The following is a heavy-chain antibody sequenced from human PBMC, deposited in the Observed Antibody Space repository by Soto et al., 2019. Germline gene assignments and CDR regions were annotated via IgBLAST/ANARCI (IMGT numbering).Heavy chain of an antibody. CDR3: ARHLPYSGVDCYSLDY. CDR2: IYHSAST. Sequence: SETLSLTFTVSGCSISSYYWSWIRQRPGKGLEWIGYIYHSASTKYSPSLKSRVTISVDTSKNQFSLNLSSVTAADTAVYYCARHLPYSGVDCYSLDYRGQGTLVTVSS. CDR1: GCSISSYY. J-gene: IGHJ4*02. V-gene: IGHV4-59*08. D-gene: IGHD2-21*02.